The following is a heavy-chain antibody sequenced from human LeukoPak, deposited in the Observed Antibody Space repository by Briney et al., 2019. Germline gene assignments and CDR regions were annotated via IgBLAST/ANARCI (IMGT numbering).Heavy chain of an antibody. Sequence: GGSLRLSCAASGFTFISYGMQWVSQAPGKGMVWVSRINNGGSDMSYADSVKGRFTISRDNAKNTLYLQMKSLRAEDTAVYYCARELPREVTLDYWGQGTPVTVSS. J-gene: IGHJ4*01. D-gene: IGHD2-21*02. CDR1: GFTFISYG. V-gene: IGHV3-74*01. CDR2: INNGGSDM. CDR3: ARELPREVTLDY.